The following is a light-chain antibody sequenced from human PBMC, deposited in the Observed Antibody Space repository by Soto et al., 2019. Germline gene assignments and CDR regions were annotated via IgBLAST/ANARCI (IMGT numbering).Light chain of an antibody. CDR2: NAS. Sequence: DIHMTQSPSTLSASAGDRVNITCRASQDISTWLAWYQQKPGKAPKLLIYNASSLESEVPSRFSGSGSGTEFTLTINSLQPDDFASYFCQQYNTYPFTLGQGTRLEIK. V-gene: IGKV1-5*03. CDR1: QDISTW. CDR3: QQYNTYPFT. J-gene: IGKJ5*01.